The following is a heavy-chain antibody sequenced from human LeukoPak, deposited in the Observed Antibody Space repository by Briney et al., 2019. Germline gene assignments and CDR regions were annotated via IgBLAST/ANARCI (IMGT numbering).Heavy chain of an antibody. D-gene: IGHD3-10*01. CDR3: ARVGNGSGPFDI. CDR1: GGSISSYY. Sequence: SETLSLTCTVSGGSISSYYWSWIRQPPGKGLEWIGYIYYSGSTNYNPSLESRVTISVDTSKNQFSLKLSSVTAADTAVYYCARVGNGSGPFDIWGQGTMVTVSS. V-gene: IGHV4-59*12. J-gene: IGHJ3*02. CDR2: IYYSGST.